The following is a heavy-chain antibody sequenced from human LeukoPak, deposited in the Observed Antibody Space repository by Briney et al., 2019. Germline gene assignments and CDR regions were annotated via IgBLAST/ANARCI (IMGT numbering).Heavy chain of an antibody. CDR3: ARDVLRYFDWPFGEDGLLDY. CDR1: VYTSTSYD. D-gene: IGHD3-9*01. V-gene: IGHV1-18*01. J-gene: IGHJ4*02. Sequence: ASVKVSCKASVYTSTSYDINWVRQATGQGLEWMGWMNPNSGNTNYAQKLQGRVTMTTDTSTSTAYMELRSLRSDDTAVYYCARDVLRYFDWPFGEDGLLDYWGQGTLVTVSS. CDR2: MNPNSGNT.